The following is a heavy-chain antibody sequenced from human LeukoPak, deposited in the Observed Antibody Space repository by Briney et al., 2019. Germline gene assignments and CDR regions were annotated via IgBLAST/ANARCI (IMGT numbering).Heavy chain of an antibody. CDR2: YFYGLTT. D-gene: IGHD3-9*01. CDR1: GDSLSNSNFY. J-gene: IGHJ4*02. V-gene: IGHV4-39*07. CDR3: ARGSYDTLTGYYFLDY. Sequence: SETLSLTCNVSGDSLSNSNFYWAWIRQTPGEGLEWLGSYFYGLTTYYNPSVKSRVTISVGASKNNFSLIVTSVTAADTAMYYCARGSYDTLTGYYFLDYWGQGVLVTVSS.